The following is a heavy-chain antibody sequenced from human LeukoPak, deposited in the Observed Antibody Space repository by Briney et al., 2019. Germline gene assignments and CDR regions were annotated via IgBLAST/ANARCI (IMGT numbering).Heavy chain of an antibody. CDR2: IRWDGGIK. Sequence: GGSLRLSCAASGFTFSSYGVHGGRQAPGKGLGWGAFIRWDGGIKYYADSVKGRFTISRDNSKSPLYLQMDSLRAEDTAVYYCAKDRRIAAVGPRRTINSWFDPWGQGTLVTVSS. J-gene: IGHJ5*02. V-gene: IGHV3-30*02. CDR1: GFTFSSYG. D-gene: IGHD6-13*01. CDR3: AKDRRIAAVGPRRTINSWFDP.